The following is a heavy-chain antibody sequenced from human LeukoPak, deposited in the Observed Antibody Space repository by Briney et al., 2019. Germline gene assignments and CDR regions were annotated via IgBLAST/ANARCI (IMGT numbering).Heavy chain of an antibody. Sequence: QTGGSLRLSCAASGFTFEDYAMHWVRQAPGKGLEWVAVISYDGSNKYYADSVKGRFTISRDNSKNTLYLQMNSLRAEDTAVYYCARDRRAAQYYFDYWGQGTPVTVSS. CDR3: ARDRRAAQYYFDY. V-gene: IGHV3-30-3*01. CDR1: GFTFEDYA. J-gene: IGHJ4*02. D-gene: IGHD6-6*01. CDR2: ISYDGSNK.